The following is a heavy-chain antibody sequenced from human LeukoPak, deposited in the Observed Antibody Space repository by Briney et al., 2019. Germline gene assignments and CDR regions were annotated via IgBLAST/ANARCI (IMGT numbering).Heavy chain of an antibody. Sequence: GGSLRLSCAASGFTFSSYAMTWVRQAPGKGLVWVSRINTDGSSTSYADSVKGRFTISRDNAKNTLYLQMNSLRAEDTAVYYCARAQQLVPVDYWGQGTLVTVSS. CDR3: ARAQQLVPVDY. CDR2: INTDGSST. D-gene: IGHD6-13*01. J-gene: IGHJ4*02. V-gene: IGHV3-74*01. CDR1: GFTFSSYA.